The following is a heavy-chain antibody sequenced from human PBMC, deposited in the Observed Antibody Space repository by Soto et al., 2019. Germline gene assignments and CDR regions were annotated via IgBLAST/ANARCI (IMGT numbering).Heavy chain of an antibody. CDR3: ARNYYDILTGYYPYDY. J-gene: IGHJ4*02. Sequence: GFPRLSCAASGFTFSIYSMNCVRQAPGKGLEWVSSISSSSSYIYYADSVKGRFTISRDNAKNPLYLQMNSLRAEDTAVYYCARNYYDILTGYYPYDYWGQGTLVTVSS. V-gene: IGHV3-21*01. CDR1: GFTFSIYS. CDR2: ISSSSSYI. D-gene: IGHD3-9*01.